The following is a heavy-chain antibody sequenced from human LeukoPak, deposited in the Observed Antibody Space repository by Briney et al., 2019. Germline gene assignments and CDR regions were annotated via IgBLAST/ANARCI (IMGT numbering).Heavy chain of an antibody. V-gene: IGHV4-39*01. CDR2: MYYSGST. J-gene: IGHJ4*02. D-gene: IGHD6-25*01. Sequence: SETLSLTCTVSGGSISSSSYYWGWIRQPPGKGLEWIGSMYYSGSTYYNPSLKSRVTISVDTSKNQFSLKLSSVTAADTAVYYCARGSGGYRGQGTLVTVSS. CDR1: GGSISSSSYY. CDR3: ARGSGGY.